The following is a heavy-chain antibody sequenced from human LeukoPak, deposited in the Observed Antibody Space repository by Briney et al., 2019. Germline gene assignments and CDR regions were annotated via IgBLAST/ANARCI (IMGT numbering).Heavy chain of an antibody. Sequence: PGGSLILSCAASGFPFSNYAMNWVRQAPGKGLEWVSSISESGDKTDYADSVRGRFTISRDNSQNTLYLQMNSLRVEDTALYYCAKQWVDCWGQGTLVTVSS. CDR2: ISESGDKT. V-gene: IGHV3-23*01. CDR3: AKQWVDC. D-gene: IGHD1-26*01. CDR1: GFPFSNYA. J-gene: IGHJ4*02.